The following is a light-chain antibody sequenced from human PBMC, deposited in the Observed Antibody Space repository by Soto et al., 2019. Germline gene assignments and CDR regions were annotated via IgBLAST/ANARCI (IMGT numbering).Light chain of an antibody. J-gene: IGKJ5*01. CDR1: QSISSY. V-gene: IGKV1-39*01. CDR2: AAS. Sequence: DIQMTQSPSSLSASVGDRVTITCRASQSISSYLNWYQQKPGKAPKLLIYAASSLQSGVPSRFSGSGSGTDFTLTINSLQPEDFATYYCQQSYRTPPITFGQGIRLEIK. CDR3: QQSYRTPPIT.